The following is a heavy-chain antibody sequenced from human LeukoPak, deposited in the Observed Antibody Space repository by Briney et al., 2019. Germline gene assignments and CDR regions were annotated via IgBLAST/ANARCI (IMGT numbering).Heavy chain of an antibody. D-gene: IGHD2-2*02. V-gene: IGHV3-48*04. J-gene: IGHJ4*02. Sequence: PGGSLRLSCEASGFTFSDYGMNWVRQSPGKGLKGISYIDDTSGAIYYADSVKGRFAISRDNAKNSLYLQMNSLRAEDTAVYYCARSSISSSYTYWGQGTLVTVSS. CDR2: IDDTSGAI. CDR3: ARSSISSSYTY. CDR1: GFTFSDYG.